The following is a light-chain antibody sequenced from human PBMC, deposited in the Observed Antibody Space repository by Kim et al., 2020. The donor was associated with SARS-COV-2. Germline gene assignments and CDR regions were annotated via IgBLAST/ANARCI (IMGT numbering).Light chain of an antibody. V-gene: IGLV1-44*01. CDR1: SSKNGSNP. CDR3: AAWDDSLNGVV. J-gene: IGLJ2*01. CDR2: NNN. Sequence: RATTSCSRSSSKNGSNPVRHYQQPPGTAHQVLIDNNNLRPSGVHDRFPGSKSATAASLAIGGLQSEDEAHYYCAAWDDSLNGVVFGRGTQLTVL.